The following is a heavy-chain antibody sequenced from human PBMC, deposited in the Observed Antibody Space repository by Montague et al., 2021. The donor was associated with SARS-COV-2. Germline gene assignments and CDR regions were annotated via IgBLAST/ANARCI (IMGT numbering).Heavy chain of an antibody. CDR3: ARENTVTTFGGPYYIDS. J-gene: IGHJ4*02. D-gene: IGHD4-17*01. CDR2: IYDSGRT. V-gene: IGHV4-59*02. CDR1: GSSVRSYY. Sequence: SETLSLTCTVSGSSVRSYYWSWIRQPPGKGLEWIGYIYDSGRTNYNPSLKSRVTISVDTSKNQFSLKLSSVTAADTAVYYCARENTVTTFGGPYYIDSWGQGTLVTVSA.